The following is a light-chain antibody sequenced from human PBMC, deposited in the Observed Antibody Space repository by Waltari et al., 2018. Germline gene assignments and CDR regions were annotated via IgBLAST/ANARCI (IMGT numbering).Light chain of an antibody. CDR1: STDVWRYDL. Sequence: QSALTQPASVSGSPGQSITISCLGTSTDVWRYDLVSWYHHHPGKAPKVLIYEVVKRPSGVSSRFSASKSGNTASLTISGLQADDEADYHCCSYAGTTTYVFGGGTKVTVL. J-gene: IGLJ1*01. V-gene: IGLV2-23*02. CDR2: EVV. CDR3: CSYAGTTTYV.